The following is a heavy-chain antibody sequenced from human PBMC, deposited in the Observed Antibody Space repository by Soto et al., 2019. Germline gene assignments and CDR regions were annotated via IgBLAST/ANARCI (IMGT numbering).Heavy chain of an antibody. CDR2: IYYSGST. V-gene: IGHV4-59*01. Sequence: KASETLSLTCTVSGGSISSYYWSWIRQPPGKGLEWIGYIYYSGSTNYNPSLKSRVTISVDTSKNQFSLKLSSVTAADTAVYYCACTLTTVTTGTFDYWGQGTLVTVSS. CDR1: GGSISSYY. J-gene: IGHJ4*02. D-gene: IGHD4-17*01. CDR3: ACTLTTVTTGTFDY.